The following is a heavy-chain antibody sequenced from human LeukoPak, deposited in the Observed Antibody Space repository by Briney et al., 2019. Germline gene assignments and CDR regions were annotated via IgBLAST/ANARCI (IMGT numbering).Heavy chain of an antibody. V-gene: IGHV1-2*02. Sequence: GASVKVSCKASVYTFTGYYMHWVRQAPGQGLEWMGWINPNSGGTNYAQKFQGRVTMTRDTSISTAYMELSRLRSDDTAVYYCARDTEGRYNWFDPWGQGTLVTVSS. CDR3: ARDTEGRYNWFDP. D-gene: IGHD2-8*02. CDR2: INPNSGGT. J-gene: IGHJ5*02. CDR1: VYTFTGYY.